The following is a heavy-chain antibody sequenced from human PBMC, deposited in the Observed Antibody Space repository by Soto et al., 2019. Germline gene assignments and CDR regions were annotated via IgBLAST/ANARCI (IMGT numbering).Heavy chain of an antibody. V-gene: IGHV4-38-2*01. J-gene: IGHJ4*02. CDR3: ATTSGSFQY. D-gene: IGHD1-26*01. CDR2: IYHSGRT. CDR1: GXSLSSGYY. Sequence: XTLYIRCAVSGXSLSSGYYWGWIRQPPGKGLEWIGSIYHSGRTYYNPSLKSRLTISLETSKNQFYLKLTSVTDADTALYFCATTSGSFQYWGQGTLGTVSS.